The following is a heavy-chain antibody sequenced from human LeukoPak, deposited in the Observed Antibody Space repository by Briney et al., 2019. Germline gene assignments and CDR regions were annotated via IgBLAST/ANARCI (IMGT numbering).Heavy chain of an antibody. Sequence: SETLSLTCTVSGGSISSGDYYWSWIRQPPGKGLEWIGYIYYSGSTYYNPSLKSRVTISVDTSKNQFSLKLSSVTAADTAVYYCARFRRTTMTGAGYYYYYMDVWGKGTTVTVSS. CDR1: GGSISSGDYY. CDR2: IYYSGST. CDR3: ARFRRTTMTGAGYYYYYMDV. D-gene: IGHD4-17*01. J-gene: IGHJ6*03. V-gene: IGHV4-30-4*08.